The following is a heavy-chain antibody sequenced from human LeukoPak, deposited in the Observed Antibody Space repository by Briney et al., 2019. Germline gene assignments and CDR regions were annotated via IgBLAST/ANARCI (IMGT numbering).Heavy chain of an antibody. V-gene: IGHV1-8*03. J-gene: IGHJ5*02. Sequence: ASVKVSCKASGYTFTSYDINWVRQATGQGLEWMGWMNPNSGNTGYAQKLQGRVTITRNTSISTAYMELSSLRSEDTAVYYCARGGDLYDFWSGYYNPWGQGTLVTVSS. D-gene: IGHD3-3*01. CDR2: MNPNSGNT. CDR1: GYTFTSYD. CDR3: ARGGDLYDFWSGYYNP.